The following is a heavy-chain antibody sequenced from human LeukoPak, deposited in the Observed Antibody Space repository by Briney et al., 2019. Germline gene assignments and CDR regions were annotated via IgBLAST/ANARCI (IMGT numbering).Heavy chain of an antibody. Sequence: GGALRLSCAASGFTFSRYWMDWVRQAPGKGLVWVARMNSDGSSINYGDSVKGRFTISRDNAKNTLYLQMNSLRAEDTAVYYCSRDGGWSFGYWGQGTLVTVSS. CDR3: SRDGGWSFGY. V-gene: IGHV3-74*01. D-gene: IGHD6-19*01. CDR2: MNSDGSSI. J-gene: IGHJ4*02. CDR1: GFTFSRYW.